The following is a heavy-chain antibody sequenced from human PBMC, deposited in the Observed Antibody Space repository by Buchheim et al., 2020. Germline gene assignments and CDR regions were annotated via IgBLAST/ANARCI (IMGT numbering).Heavy chain of an antibody. CDR1: GGSISSVSYY. Sequence: QVQLQESGPGLVKPSETLSLTCTVSGGSISSVSYYWNWIRRPAGKGLEWIGRVYTSGRTNYNPSLKSRVTISLDTSKNQFSLKLSSVAAADTAVYYCGRDLSGSSGVFWFDPWGQGTL. J-gene: IGHJ5*02. CDR2: VYTSGRT. V-gene: IGHV4-61*02. D-gene: IGHD6-6*01. CDR3: GRDLSGSSGVFWFDP.